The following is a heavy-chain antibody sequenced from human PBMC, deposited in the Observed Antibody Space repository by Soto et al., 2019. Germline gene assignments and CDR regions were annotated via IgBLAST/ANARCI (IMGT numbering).Heavy chain of an antibody. CDR3: ARVRSNLFDY. V-gene: IGHV4-31*03. CDR2: ISYGGNT. CDR1: GASISSVGFY. J-gene: IGHJ4*02. D-gene: IGHD3-3*01. Sequence: PSETLSLTCTVSGASISSVGFYWTWIRQYPGKGLEWIGYISYGGNTYYNPSLKSRPTLTVDTSKNQFSLKLSSVTAADTAVYFCARVRSNLFDYWGQGTLVTVSS.